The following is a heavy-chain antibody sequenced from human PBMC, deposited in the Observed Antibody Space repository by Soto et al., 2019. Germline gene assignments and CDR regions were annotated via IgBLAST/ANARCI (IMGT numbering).Heavy chain of an antibody. CDR2: ISSSSSTI. V-gene: IGHV3-48*01. Sequence: GGSLRLSCAASGFTFSSYSMNWVRQAPGKGLEWVSYISSSSSTIYYADSVKGRFTISRDNAKNSLYLQMNSLRAEDTAVYYCATGYVYGYDWPLGYWGQGTLVTVSS. CDR3: ATGYVYGYDWPLGY. D-gene: IGHD5-12*01. CDR1: GFTFSSYS. J-gene: IGHJ4*02.